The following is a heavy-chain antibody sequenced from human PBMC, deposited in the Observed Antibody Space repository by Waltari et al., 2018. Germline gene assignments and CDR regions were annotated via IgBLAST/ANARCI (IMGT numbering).Heavy chain of an antibody. CDR1: GFTFSSSW. CDR3: ASSPFRARYFDV. D-gene: IGHD2-21*01. Sequence: EVQLVESGGGLVQPGGSLRLSCAGSGFTFSSSWMGWVRQAPGKGLEWVANIKHDGSEKYYADSLKGRFTVSRDNAKNSLYLQMNSLRVEDTAVYFCASSPFRARYFDVWGRGTLVTVAS. V-gene: IGHV3-7*01. CDR2: IKHDGSEK. J-gene: IGHJ2*01.